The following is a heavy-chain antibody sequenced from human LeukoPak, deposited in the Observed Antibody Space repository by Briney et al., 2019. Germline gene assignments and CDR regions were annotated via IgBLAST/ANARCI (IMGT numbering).Heavy chain of an antibody. CDR2: IYTSGST. V-gene: IGHV4-4*07. J-gene: IGHJ5*02. Sequence: SETLSLTCTASGGSISSYYWSWIRQPAGKGLEWIGRIYTSGSTNYNPSLKSRVTMSVDTSKNQFSLKLSSVTAADTAVYYCARVHCSGGSCRVDPWGQGTLVTVSS. CDR3: ARVHCSGGSCRVDP. D-gene: IGHD2-15*01. CDR1: GGSISSYY.